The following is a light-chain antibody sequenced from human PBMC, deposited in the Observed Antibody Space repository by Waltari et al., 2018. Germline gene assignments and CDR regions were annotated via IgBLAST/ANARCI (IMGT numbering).Light chain of an antibody. V-gene: IGLV3-25*03. CDR1: ALPKQS. J-gene: IGLJ3*02. Sequence: SYELTQPPSVSVSPGQTARITCSGDALPKQSAYWYQQKVGQAPVLVIYKDNERPSGIPERFSGSSSGTTVTLSISGVQAEDEADYYCQSADSSGTYLWVFGGGTKLTVL. CDR3: QSADSSGTYLWV. CDR2: KDN.